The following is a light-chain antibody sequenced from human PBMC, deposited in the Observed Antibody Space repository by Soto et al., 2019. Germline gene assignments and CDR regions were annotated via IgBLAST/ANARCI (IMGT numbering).Light chain of an antibody. CDR3: QNYNSTPWT. J-gene: IGKJ1*01. Sequence: DIQMTQSPSTLSASVGDRVTITCRASQSITSWLAWYQQRPGKVPRLLIYKASTLESGVPSRFSGSGSGTEFTRTISSLQPDDSATYYCQNYNSTPWTFGQGTRVEIK. CDR1: QSITSW. CDR2: KAS. V-gene: IGKV1-5*03.